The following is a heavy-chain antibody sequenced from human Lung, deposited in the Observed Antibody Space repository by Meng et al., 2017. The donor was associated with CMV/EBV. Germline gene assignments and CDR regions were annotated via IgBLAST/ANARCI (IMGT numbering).Heavy chain of an antibody. CDR2: INHSGST. D-gene: IGHD3-3*01. CDR1: GGSFSGYY. Sequence: GSLRLSCAVYGGSFSGYYWSWIRQPPGKGLEWIGEINHSGSTNYNPSLKSRVTISVDTSKNQFSLKLSSVTAADTAVYYCARAFGGTIFGVVNYYYGMDVWGQGTXVTVYS. J-gene: IGHJ6*02. CDR3: ARAFGGTIFGVVNYYYGMDV. V-gene: IGHV4-34*01.